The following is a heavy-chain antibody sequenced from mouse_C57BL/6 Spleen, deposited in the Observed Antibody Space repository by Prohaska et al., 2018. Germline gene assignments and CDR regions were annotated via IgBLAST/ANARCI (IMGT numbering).Heavy chain of an antibody. Sequence: EFHLQQSAPVLVTPGASVQISCTSSGYSSTPSNIIWVLHSNGKILEWLVLINPNYGTPSYNQKFKCKATLTVDQSSSTAYMQQKSLTSEDSAVYYCAGVLHQEYFDYWGQGTTLTVSS. CDR2: INPNYGTP. CDR1: GYSSTPSN. V-gene: IGHV1-39*01. J-gene: IGHJ2*01. CDR3: AGVLHQEYFDY. D-gene: IGHD1-1*01.